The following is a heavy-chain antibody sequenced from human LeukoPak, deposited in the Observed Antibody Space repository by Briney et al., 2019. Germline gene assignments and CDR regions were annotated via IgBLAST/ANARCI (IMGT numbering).Heavy chain of an antibody. J-gene: IGHJ4*02. V-gene: IGHV3-23*01. CDR2: ISGSGGST. D-gene: IGHD3-10*01. CDR1: GFTLSTYN. CDR3: AKESLSFGELFLY. Sequence: GGSLRLSCAASGFTLSTYNMNWVRQAPGKGLEWVSAISGSGGSTYYADSVKGRFTISRDNSKNTLYLQMNSLRAEDTAVYYCAKESLSFGELFLYWGQGTLVTVSS.